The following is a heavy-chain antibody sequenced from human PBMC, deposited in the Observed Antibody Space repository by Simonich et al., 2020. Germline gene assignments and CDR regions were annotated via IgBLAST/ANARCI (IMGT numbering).Heavy chain of an antibody. V-gene: IGHV4-34*01. Sequence: QVQLQQWGAGLLKPSETLSLTCAVYGGSFSGYYWSCIRQPPGKGLEWIGEINHSENTNYNPSLKSRVTISVDTSKNQFSLKLSSVTAADTAVYYCARGLRVAAAGTAFQHWGQGTLVTVSS. CDR1: GGSFSGYY. D-gene: IGHD6-13*01. CDR3: ARGLRVAAAGTAFQH. J-gene: IGHJ1*01. CDR2: INHSENT.